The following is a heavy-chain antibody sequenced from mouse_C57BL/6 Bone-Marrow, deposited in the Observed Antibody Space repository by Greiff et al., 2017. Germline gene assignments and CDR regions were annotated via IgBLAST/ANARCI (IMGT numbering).Heavy chain of an antibody. D-gene: IGHD2-3*01. Sequence: EVKLMESGPGLVKPSQSLSLTCSVTGYSITSGYYWNWIRQFPGNKLEWMGYISYDGSNNYNPSLKNRISITRDTSKNQFFLKLNSVTTEDTATYYCARADGYFLWFAYWGQGTLVTVSA. CDR2: ISYDGSN. CDR1: GYSITSGYY. J-gene: IGHJ3*01. V-gene: IGHV3-6*01. CDR3: ARADGYFLWFAY.